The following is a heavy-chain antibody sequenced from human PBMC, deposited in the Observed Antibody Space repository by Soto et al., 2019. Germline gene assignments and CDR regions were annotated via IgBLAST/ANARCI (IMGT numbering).Heavy chain of an antibody. CDR3: AKDLGCTNGVCYRSKNLMDY. Sequence: PGGSLRLSCAASGFTFSSYGMHWVRQAPGKGLEWVAVISYDGSNKYYADSVKGRFTISRDNSKNTLYLQMNSLRAEDTAVYYCAKDLGCTNGVCYRSKNLMDYWGQGTLVTVSS. CDR2: ISYDGSNK. V-gene: IGHV3-30*18. CDR1: GFTFSSYG. D-gene: IGHD2-8*01. J-gene: IGHJ4*02.